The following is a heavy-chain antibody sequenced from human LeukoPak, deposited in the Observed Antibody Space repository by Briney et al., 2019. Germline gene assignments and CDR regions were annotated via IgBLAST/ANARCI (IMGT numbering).Heavy chain of an antibody. J-gene: IGHJ4*02. CDR3: ARTRYYYNSRSYGAPYYFDY. CDR1: GGSISSSSYY. V-gene: IGHV4-39*01. CDR2: INYSGST. Sequence: SETLSLTCTVSGGSISSSSYYWGWIRQPPGKGLDWIGIINYSGSTYYNPSLKSRVTISVDTSKNQFSLKLSSVTAADTAVYYCARTRYYYNSRSYGAPYYFDYWGQGTLVTVSS. D-gene: IGHD3-10*01.